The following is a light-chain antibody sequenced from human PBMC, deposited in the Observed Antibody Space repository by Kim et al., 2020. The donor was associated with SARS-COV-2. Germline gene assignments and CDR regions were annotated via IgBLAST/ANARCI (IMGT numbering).Light chain of an antibody. CDR2: DVS. Sequence: GQSSTISCTGTRRHVGGYNYISWYQQHPGEAPKLMIYDVSNRPSGVSNRFSGSKSGNTASLTISGLQAEDEADYYCSSYTSSSTVVFGGGTQLTVL. J-gene: IGLJ2*01. CDR1: RRHVGGYNY. CDR3: SSYTSSSTVV. V-gene: IGLV2-14*03.